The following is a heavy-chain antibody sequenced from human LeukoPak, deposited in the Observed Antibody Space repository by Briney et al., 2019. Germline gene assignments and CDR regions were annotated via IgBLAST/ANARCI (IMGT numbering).Heavy chain of an antibody. CDR1: GYTFTGYY. J-gene: IGHJ6*04. CDR2: INPNSGGT. Sequence: ASVKVSCKASGYTFTGYYMHWVRQAPGQGLEWMGWINPNSGGTNYAQKFQGWVTMTRDTSISTAYMELSRLRSDDTAVYYCAREGIVVVPAGYYYYGMDVWGKGTTVTVSS. CDR3: AREGIVVVPAGYYYYGMDV. V-gene: IGHV1-2*04. D-gene: IGHD2-2*01.